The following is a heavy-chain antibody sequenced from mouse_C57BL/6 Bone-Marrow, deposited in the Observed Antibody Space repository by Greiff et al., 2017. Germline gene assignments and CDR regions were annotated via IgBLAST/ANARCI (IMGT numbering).Heavy chain of an antibody. Sequence: EVQLQQSGPELVKPGASVKISCKASGYTFTDYYMNWVKQSHGKSLEWIGDINPNNGGTSYNQKFKGKATLTVDKSSSTAYMELRSLTSEDSAVYYCAIYYDYDGFAYWGQGTLVTVSA. D-gene: IGHD2-4*01. CDR2: INPNNGGT. V-gene: IGHV1-26*01. CDR1: GYTFTDYY. J-gene: IGHJ3*01. CDR3: AIYYDYDGFAY.